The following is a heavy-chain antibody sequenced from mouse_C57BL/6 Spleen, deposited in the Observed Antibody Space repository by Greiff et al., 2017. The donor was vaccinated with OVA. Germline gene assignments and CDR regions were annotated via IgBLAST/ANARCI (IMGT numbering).Heavy chain of an antibody. CDR2: SRNKANDYTT. CDR1: GFTFSDFY. D-gene: IGHD4-1*01. J-gene: IGHJ1*03. V-gene: IGHV7-1*01. CDR3: AREGELVDWYFDV. Sequence: EVMVVESGGGLVQSGRSLRLSCATSGFTFSDFYMEWVRQAPGKGLEWIAASRNKANDYTTEYSASVKGRFIVSRDNSQSILYLQMNALRAEDTAIYYCAREGELVDWYFDVWGTGTTVTVSS.